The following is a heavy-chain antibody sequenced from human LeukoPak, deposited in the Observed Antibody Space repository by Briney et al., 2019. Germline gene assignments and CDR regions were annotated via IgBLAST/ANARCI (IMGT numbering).Heavy chain of an antibody. CDR1: GGSFSGYY. Sequence: PSETLSLTCAVYGGSFSGYYWSWICQPPGKGLEWIGEINHSGSTNYNPSLKSRVTISVDTSKNQFSLRLSSVTAADTAVYYCARGPSRAIAVVDYWGQGTLVTVSS. V-gene: IGHV4-34*01. CDR3: ARGPSRAIAVVDY. D-gene: IGHD6-19*01. CDR2: INHSGST. J-gene: IGHJ4*02.